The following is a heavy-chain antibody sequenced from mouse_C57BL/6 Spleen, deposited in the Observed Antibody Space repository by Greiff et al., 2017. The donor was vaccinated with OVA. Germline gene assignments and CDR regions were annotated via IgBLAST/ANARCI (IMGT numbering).Heavy chain of an antibody. CDR3: AREAYYYGSSPYYFDY. CDR2: ISSGNSTI. V-gene: IGHV5-17*01. D-gene: IGHD1-1*01. Sequence: EVKVVESGGGLVKPGGSLKLSCAASGFTFSDYGMHWVRQAPEKGLEWVAYISSGNSTIYYADTVKGRFTISRDNAKNTLFLQMTSLRSEDTAMYYCAREAYYYGSSPYYFDYWGQGTTLTVSS. CDR1: GFTFSDYG. J-gene: IGHJ2*01.